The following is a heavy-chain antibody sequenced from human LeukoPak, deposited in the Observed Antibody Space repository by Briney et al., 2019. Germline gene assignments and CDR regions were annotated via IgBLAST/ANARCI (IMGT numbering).Heavy chain of an antibody. J-gene: IGHJ5*02. CDR3: GRTTAGSGNWFDP. CDR2: IRGFYT. V-gene: IGHV3-23*01. D-gene: IGHD6-13*01. Sequence: PGGPLSLSCTTSGFALSNYAMNGLRQAPGEAAEGVSGIRGFYTYYADSVKGRLVITRDNSKNTVYHQMNSLRAEDTAVYYCGRTTAGSGNWFDPWGQGTLVTVSP. CDR1: GFALSNYA.